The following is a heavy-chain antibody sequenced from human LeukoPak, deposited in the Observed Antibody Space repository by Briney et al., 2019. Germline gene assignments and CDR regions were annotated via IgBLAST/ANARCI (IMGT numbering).Heavy chain of an antibody. CDR3: ARQITIFGVVTGFDY. Sequence: PGESLKISCKGSGYSFTSYWIGWVRQMPGKGLEWMGIVYPGDSDTRYSPSFQGQVTISADKSISTAYLQWSSLKASDTAMYYCARQITIFGVVTGFDYWGQGTLVTVSS. V-gene: IGHV5-51*01. D-gene: IGHD3-3*01. CDR1: GYSFTSYW. J-gene: IGHJ4*02. CDR2: VYPGDSDT.